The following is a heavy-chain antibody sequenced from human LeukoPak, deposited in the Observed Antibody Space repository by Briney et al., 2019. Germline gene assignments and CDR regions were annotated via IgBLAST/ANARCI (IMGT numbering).Heavy chain of an antibody. CDR1: GYTFTSYY. CDR3: ARNMDIVGATYDFDY. D-gene: IGHD1-26*01. Sequence: ASVTVSCKASGYTFTSYYMHWVRQAPGQGLEWMGIINPSGGSTSYAQKFQGRVTMTRDTSTSTVYMELSSLRSEDTAVYYCARNMDIVGATYDFDYWGQGTLVTVSS. J-gene: IGHJ4*02. CDR2: INPSGGST. V-gene: IGHV1-46*01.